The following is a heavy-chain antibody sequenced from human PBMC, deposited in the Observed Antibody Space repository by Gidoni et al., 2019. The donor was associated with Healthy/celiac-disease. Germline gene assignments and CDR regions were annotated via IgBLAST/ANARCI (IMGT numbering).Heavy chain of an antibody. V-gene: IGHV3-74*01. D-gene: IGHD3-9*01. CDR3: TRDREYYDILTGYYYYGMDV. J-gene: IGHJ6*02. Sequence: SVKGRFTISRDNAKNTLYLQMNSLRAEDTAGYYCTRDREYYDILTGYYYYGMDVWGQGTTVTVSS.